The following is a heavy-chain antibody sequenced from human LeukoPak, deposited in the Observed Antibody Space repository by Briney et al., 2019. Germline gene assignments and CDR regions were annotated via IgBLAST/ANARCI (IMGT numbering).Heavy chain of an antibody. V-gene: IGHV1-24*01. CDR1: GYTLTELS. D-gene: IGHD3-10*01. J-gene: IGHJ5*02. Sequence: ASVKVSCKVSGYTLTELSMHWVRQAPGKGLEWMGGFDPEDGETIYAQKFQGRVTMTEDTSTDTAYMELSSLRSEDTAVYYCATWGSGSYYSMYNWFDPWGQGTLVTVSS. CDR3: ATWGSGSYYSMYNWFDP. CDR2: FDPEDGET.